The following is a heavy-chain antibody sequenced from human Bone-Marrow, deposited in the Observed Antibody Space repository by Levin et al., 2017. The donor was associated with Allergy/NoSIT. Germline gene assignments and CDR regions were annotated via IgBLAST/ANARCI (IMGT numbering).Heavy chain of an antibody. Sequence: SVKVSCKASGGTFSSYAISWVRQAPGQGLEWMGGIIPIFGTANYAQKFQGRVTITADKSTSTAYMELSSLRSEDTAVYYCAREGNGYDDAFDIWGQGTMVTVSS. CDR1: GGTFSSYA. CDR2: IIPIFGTA. J-gene: IGHJ3*02. V-gene: IGHV1-69*06. CDR3: AREGNGYDDAFDI. D-gene: IGHD5-12*01.